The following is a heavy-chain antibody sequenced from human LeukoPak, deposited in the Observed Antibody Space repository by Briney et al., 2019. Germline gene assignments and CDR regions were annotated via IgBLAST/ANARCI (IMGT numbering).Heavy chain of an antibody. Sequence: PGRSLRLSCAASGFTFSSYGMHWVRQAPGKGLEWVAVIWYDGSNKYYADSVKGRFTISRDNSKNTLYLQMNSLGAEDTAVYYCARDQGYYDSSGYRTYYYYGMDVWGQGTTVTVSS. CDR2: IWYDGSNK. CDR1: GFTFSSYG. CDR3: ARDQGYYDSSGYRTYYYYGMDV. D-gene: IGHD3-22*01. J-gene: IGHJ6*02. V-gene: IGHV3-33*01.